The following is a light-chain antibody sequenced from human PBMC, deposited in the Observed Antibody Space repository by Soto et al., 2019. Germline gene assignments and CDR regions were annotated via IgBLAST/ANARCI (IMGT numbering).Light chain of an antibody. CDR1: SSDVGSYNL. V-gene: IGLV2-23*02. Sequence: QSALTQPASVSGSPGQSITISCTGTSSDVGSYNLVSWYQQYPGKAPKLMIYEVTKRPSGVSNRFSGPKSGNTASLTISGLQAEDEADYYCCSYAGSSPFVVFGGGTKLTVL. CDR2: EVT. CDR3: CSYAGSSPFVV. J-gene: IGLJ2*01.